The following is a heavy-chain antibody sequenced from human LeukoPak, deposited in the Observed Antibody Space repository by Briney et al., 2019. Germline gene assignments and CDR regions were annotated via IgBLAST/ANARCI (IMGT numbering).Heavy chain of an antibody. CDR1: GGSISSSSYY. CDR3: AREGYFTQLDMTALAD. J-gene: IGHJ4*02. D-gene: IGHD3-9*01. Sequence: PSGTLSLTCTVSGGSISSSSYYWGWIRQPPGKGLEWIGSIYYSGSTYYNPSLKSRVTISVDTSKNQFSLKLSSVTAADTAVYYCAREGYFTQLDMTALADWGQGTLVTVSS. V-gene: IGHV4-39*07. CDR2: IYYSGST.